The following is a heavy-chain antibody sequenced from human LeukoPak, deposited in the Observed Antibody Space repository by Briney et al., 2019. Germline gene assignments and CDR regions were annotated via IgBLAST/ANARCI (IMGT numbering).Heavy chain of an antibody. V-gene: IGHV3-30-3*01. CDR2: ISYDGSNK. Sequence: GGSLRLSCAASGFTFSSYWMSWVRQAPGKGLEWVAVISYDGSNKYYADSVKGRFTISRDNSKNTLYLQMNSLRAEDTAVYYCASPSGIQLWSPSYFDYWGQGTLVTVSS. J-gene: IGHJ4*02. D-gene: IGHD5-18*01. CDR1: GFTFSSYW. CDR3: ASPSGIQLWSPSYFDY.